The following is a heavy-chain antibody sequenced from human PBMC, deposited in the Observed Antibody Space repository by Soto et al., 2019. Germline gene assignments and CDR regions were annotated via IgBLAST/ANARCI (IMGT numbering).Heavy chain of an antibody. V-gene: IGHV3-33*01. D-gene: IGHD2-15*01. Sequence: XLSMRLSCAASAFAFSSYGMHWVRQTPGKGLEWVAVIWYDGSNKYYADSVKGRFTIYRDNSKNTLYLQTNSLRAEDTAVYYCARDLFTHRGGRDVWGQGTTVTVSS. CDR3: ARDLFTHRGGRDV. CDR1: AFAFSSYG. CDR2: IWYDGSNK. J-gene: IGHJ6*02.